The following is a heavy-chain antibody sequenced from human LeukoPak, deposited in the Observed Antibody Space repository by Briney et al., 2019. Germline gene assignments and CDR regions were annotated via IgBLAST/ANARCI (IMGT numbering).Heavy chain of an antibody. V-gene: IGHV3-11*04. J-gene: IGHJ4*02. CDR2: ISSSGSTI. CDR3: ASSPRYSSSWYAPFNFDY. D-gene: IGHD6-13*01. CDR1: GFTFSDYY. Sequence: GGSLRLSCAASGFTFSDYYMSWIRQAPGKGLEWVSYISSSGSTIYYADSVKGRFTISRDNAKNSLYLQMNSLRDEDTAVYYCASSPRYSSSWYAPFNFDYWGQGTLVTVSS.